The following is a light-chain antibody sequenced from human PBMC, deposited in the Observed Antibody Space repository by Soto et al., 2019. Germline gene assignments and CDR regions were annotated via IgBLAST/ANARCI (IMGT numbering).Light chain of an antibody. J-gene: IGKJ2*01. CDR2: DAS. V-gene: IGKV1-5*01. Sequence: DVHMTQSPSTLSASVGDRVTITCRASESIATWLAWYQQKPGQAPKLLIYDASRLESGVPSRCSGGGSGTEFTLTMSGLQPADFSTYYCHQYNSYFGPGTKLEI. CDR1: ESIATW. CDR3: HQYNSY.